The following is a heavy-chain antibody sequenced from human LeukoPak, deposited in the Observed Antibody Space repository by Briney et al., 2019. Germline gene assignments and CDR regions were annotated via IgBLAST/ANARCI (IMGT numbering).Heavy chain of an antibody. CDR2: IKPDSGGT. CDR3: ASHVRALDY. J-gene: IGHJ4*02. CDR1: GYTFTGYY. V-gene: IGHV1-2*02. Sequence: ASVKVSCTASGYTFTGYYIHWVRQAPGQGLEWMGWIKPDSGGTDYAERFQGRVTMTRDTSISTAYMELSRLTSGDTAVYYCASHVRALDYWGQGTLVTVSS. D-gene: IGHD2-8*01.